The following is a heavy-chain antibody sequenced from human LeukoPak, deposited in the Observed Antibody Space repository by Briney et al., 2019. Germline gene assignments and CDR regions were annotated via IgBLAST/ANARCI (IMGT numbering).Heavy chain of an antibody. CDR2: INPNSGGT. CDR1: GYTFTGYY. CDR3: ARVGPYYDILKTPPDY. J-gene: IGHJ4*02. D-gene: IGHD3-9*01. V-gene: IGHV1-2*02. Sequence: GASVKVSCKASGYTFTGYYMHWVRQAPGRGLEWMGWINPNSGGTNYAQKFQGRVTMTRDTSISTAYMELSRLRSDDTAVYYCARVGPYYDILKTPPDYWGQGTLVTVSS.